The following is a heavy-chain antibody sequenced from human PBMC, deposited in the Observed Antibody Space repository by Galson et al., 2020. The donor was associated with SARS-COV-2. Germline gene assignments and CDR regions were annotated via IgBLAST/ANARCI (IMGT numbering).Heavy chain of an antibody. CDR3: AKDQGNDYGDQLDY. J-gene: IGHJ4*02. V-gene: IGHV3-23*01. CDR2: ISGSGGST. D-gene: IGHD4-17*01. CDR1: GFTFSDYS. Sequence: GESLKISCAASGFTFSDYSMSWVRQAPGKGLEWVSSISGSGGSTYYADSVKGRLTISRDNSKNTLYLQINSLRGEDAAVYYCAKDQGNDYGDQLDYWGQGTLVTVTA.